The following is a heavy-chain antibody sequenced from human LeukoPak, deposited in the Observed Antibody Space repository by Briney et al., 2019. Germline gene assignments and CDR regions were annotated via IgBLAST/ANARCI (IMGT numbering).Heavy chain of an antibody. D-gene: IGHD3/OR15-3a*01. Sequence: KPSETLSLTYTVSGGSVSSDDYYWSWIRQHPGKGLEWIGYISYSGSSYYSPSLESRITISVDTSKNQFSLKVSSVTDADTAVYFCARAHSVVGLVIQGYYYMDVWGKGTTVTVSS. J-gene: IGHJ6*03. CDR2: ISYSGSS. V-gene: IGHV4-31*03. CDR1: GGSVSSDDYY. CDR3: ARAHSVVGLVIQGYYYMDV.